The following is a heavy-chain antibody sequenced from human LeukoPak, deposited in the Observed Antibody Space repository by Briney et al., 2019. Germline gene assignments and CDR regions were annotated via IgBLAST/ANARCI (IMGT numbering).Heavy chain of an antibody. J-gene: IGHJ4*02. D-gene: IGHD1-1*01. CDR3: AGGLTTNFMTRHKLDY. CDR1: GGTFNNYA. V-gene: IGHV1-69*13. CDR2: IIPSFGTA. Sequence: SVKVSCKASGGTFNNYAFTWVRQAPGQGLEWLGVIIPSFGTATYPQKFQDRVTITADDSTGTAYMELSSLKSEGTALYYCAGGLTTNFMTRHKLDYWGQGTLVTVSS.